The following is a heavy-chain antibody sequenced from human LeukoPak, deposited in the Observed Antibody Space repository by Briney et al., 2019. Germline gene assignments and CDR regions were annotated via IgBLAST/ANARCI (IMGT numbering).Heavy chain of an antibody. D-gene: IGHD3-10*01. J-gene: IGHJ5*02. CDR1: GGSISDSSYY. CDR2: IYYTGNT. Sequence: SETLSLTCTVSGGSISDSSYYWAWIRQPPGKGLEWVGTIYYTGNTFYSPSLKSRLTISVDTSNNQFSLKLSSVTAADTAVYYCARRSTGQGSGSSYDPWGQGTLVTVSS. CDR3: ARRSTGQGSGSSYDP. V-gene: IGHV4-39*01.